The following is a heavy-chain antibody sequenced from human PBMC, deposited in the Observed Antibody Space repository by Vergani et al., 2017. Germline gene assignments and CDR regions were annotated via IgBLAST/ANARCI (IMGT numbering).Heavy chain of an antibody. J-gene: IGHJ6*03. CDR1: GFTFSNAW. Sequence: EVQLVESGGGLVKPGGSLRLSCAASGFTFSNAWMSWVRQAPGKGLEWVSTITYNGGRTYYADSVTGRFTISRDNSKNTLFLQLKTLRAEDTAVYYCARSGYCAHGVCYMTYYYYMDVWGKGTAVTVSS. CDR3: ARSGYCAHGVCYMTYYYYMDV. V-gene: IGHV3-23*04. CDR2: ITYNGGRT. D-gene: IGHD2-8*01.